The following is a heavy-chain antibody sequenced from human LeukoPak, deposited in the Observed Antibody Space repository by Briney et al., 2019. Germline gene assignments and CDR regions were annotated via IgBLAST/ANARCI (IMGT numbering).Heavy chain of an antibody. V-gene: IGHV3-30-3*01. CDR1: GFTFSSYA. CDR2: ISYDGSNK. D-gene: IGHD1-26*01. Sequence: GGSLRLSCAASGFTFSSYAMHWVRQAPGKGLEWVAVISYDGSNKYYADSVKGRFTISRDNSKNTLYLQMNSLKTEDTAVYYCTTSIVGATQSGDYWGQGTLVTVSS. J-gene: IGHJ4*02. CDR3: TTSIVGATQSGDY.